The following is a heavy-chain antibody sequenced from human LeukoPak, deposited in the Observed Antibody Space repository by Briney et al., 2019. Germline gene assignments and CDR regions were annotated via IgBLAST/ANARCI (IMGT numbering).Heavy chain of an antibody. CDR1: GFTFSRYA. CDR3: ARTDISGWSRPLDC. J-gene: IGHJ4*02. Sequence: GGSLRLSCAASGFTFSRYALHWVRQAPGKGLEWVAVISSDGSNKYYAGSVEGRFTISRDNYNNTLLLQMNSLRAEDTAVYYCARTDISGWSRPLDCWGQGTLVTVSS. CDR2: ISSDGSNK. V-gene: IGHV3-30-3*01. D-gene: IGHD6-19*01.